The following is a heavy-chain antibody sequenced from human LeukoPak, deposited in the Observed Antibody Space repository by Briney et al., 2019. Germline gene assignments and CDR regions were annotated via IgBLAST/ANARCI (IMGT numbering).Heavy chain of an antibody. CDR1: GYTFTSYY. CDR2: INTNDDCT. V-gene: IGHV1-46*01. D-gene: IGHD2-15*01. Sequence: ASVKVSCKASGYTFTSYYIHWVRQVAGQGVEWMGLINTNDDCTEYAQKFQGRVTLTRNTSTPTIYMYLSSVTSARPAMYYRARVGQEWYFDLWGRGTLVTVSS. CDR3: ARVGQEWYFDL. J-gene: IGHJ2*01.